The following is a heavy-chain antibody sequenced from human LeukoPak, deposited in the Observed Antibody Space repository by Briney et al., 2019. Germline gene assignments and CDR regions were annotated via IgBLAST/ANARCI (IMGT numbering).Heavy chain of an antibody. CDR3: ASGSYSSLHYFDY. J-gene: IGHJ4*02. CDR2: IYYSGNI. Sequence: PSETLSLTCTVSGGSITSYYWGWIRQPPGKGLEWIGYIYYSGNINYNPSLKSRVTMSVDTSKNHFSLKLSSVTAADTAIYYCASGSYSSLHYFDYWGQGTLVTVSS. V-gene: IGHV4-59*01. D-gene: IGHD1-26*01. CDR1: GGSITSYY.